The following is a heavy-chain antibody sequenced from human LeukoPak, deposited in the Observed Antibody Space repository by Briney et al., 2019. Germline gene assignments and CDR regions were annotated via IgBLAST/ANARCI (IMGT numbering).Heavy chain of an antibody. CDR2: IYYSGST. V-gene: IGHV4-31*11. J-gene: IGHJ4*02. CDR3: ARAIPSGTLDY. Sequence: SETLSLTCAVSGGSISSGGYYWSWIRQHPGKGLEWIGYIYYSGSTYYNPSLKSRVTISVDTSKNQFSLKLSSVTAADTAVYYCARAIPSGTLDYWGQGTLVTVSS. CDR1: GGSISSGGYY. D-gene: IGHD2-21*01.